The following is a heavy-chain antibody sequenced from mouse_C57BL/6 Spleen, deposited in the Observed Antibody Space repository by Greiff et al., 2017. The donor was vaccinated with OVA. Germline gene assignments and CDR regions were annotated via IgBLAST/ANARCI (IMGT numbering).Heavy chain of an antibody. CDR2: FYPGSGSI. Sequence: VKLVESGAELVKPGASVKLSCKASGYTFTEYTIHWVKQRSGQGLEWIGWFYPGSGSIKYNEKFKDKATLTADKSSSTVYMELSRLTSEDSAVYFCARHEDYYGSSYGFDYWGQGTTLTVSS. D-gene: IGHD1-1*01. J-gene: IGHJ2*01. CDR1: GYTFTEYT. CDR3: ARHEDYYGSSYGFDY. V-gene: IGHV1-62-2*01.